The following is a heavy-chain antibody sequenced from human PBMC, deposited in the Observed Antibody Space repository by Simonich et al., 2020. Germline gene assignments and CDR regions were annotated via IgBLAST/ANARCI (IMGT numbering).Heavy chain of an antibody. Sequence: GGGLVQPGGSLRLSCAASGFTFSSYAMSWVRQAPGKGLEWVSAISGSGGSTYYAESGKGRFTISRDNSKNTLYLQMNSLRAEDTAVYYCAKDLGERITMIVVVIDAFDIWGQGTMVTVSS. D-gene: IGHD3-22*01. CDR1: GFTFSSYA. V-gene: IGHV3-23*01. J-gene: IGHJ3*02. CDR3: AKDLGERITMIVVVIDAFDI. CDR2: ISGSGGST.